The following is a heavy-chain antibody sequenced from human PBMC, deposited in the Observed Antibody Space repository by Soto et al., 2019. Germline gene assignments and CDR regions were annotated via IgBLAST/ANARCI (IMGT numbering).Heavy chain of an antibody. D-gene: IGHD3-9*01. Sequence: PWESLKISCKGSGYSSTSYWISWVRQMPRKGLEWMGRIDPSDSYTNYSPSFQGHVTISADKSISTAYLQWSSLKASDTAMYYCARLQNPTGYYTRGFDYWGQGTLVTVSS. CDR3: ARLQNPTGYYTRGFDY. CDR2: IDPSDSYT. V-gene: IGHV5-10-1*01. J-gene: IGHJ4*02. CDR1: GYSSTSYW.